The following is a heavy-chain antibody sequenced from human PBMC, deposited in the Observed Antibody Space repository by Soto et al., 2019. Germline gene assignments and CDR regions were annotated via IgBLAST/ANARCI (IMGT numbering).Heavy chain of an antibody. Sequence: SETLSLTCTVSGGSISSSSYYWGWIRQPPGKGLEWIGSIYYSGSTYYNPSLKSRVTISVDTSKNQFSLKLSSVTAADTAVYYCARALNWNGDYFDYWGQGPLVTVSS. V-gene: IGHV4-39*01. CDR3: ARALNWNGDYFDY. CDR1: GGSISSSSYY. CDR2: IYYSGST. J-gene: IGHJ4*02. D-gene: IGHD1-1*01.